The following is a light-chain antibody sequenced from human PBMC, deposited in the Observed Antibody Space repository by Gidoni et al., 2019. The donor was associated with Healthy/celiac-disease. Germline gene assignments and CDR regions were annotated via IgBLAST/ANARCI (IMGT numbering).Light chain of an antibody. CDR2: LGS. CDR1: QSLLHSNGYNY. V-gene: IGKV2-28*01. Sequence: DIVMTQSPLSLPVTPGEPASISCRPSQSLLHSNGYNYLDWYLQKPGQSPQLLIYLGSNRASGVPDRFSGSGSGTDFTLKISRVEAEDVGVYYCMQALQTPRTFGHGTKVEIK. J-gene: IGKJ1*01. CDR3: MQALQTPRT.